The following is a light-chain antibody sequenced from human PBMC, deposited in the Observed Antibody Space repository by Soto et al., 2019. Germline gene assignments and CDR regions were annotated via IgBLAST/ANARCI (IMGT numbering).Light chain of an antibody. J-gene: IGKJ2*01. CDR1: QSVNRW. V-gene: IGKV1-5*03. CDR3: QHYRSYPYT. CDR2: KAS. Sequence: DIQMTQSPSTLSASVGDRVTITCRASQSVNRWLAWYQQKPGKAPNLLIYKASSLESGVPSRFSGSGSGTDFTLTISSLQPDDFATYYCQHYRSYPYTFGKGTKLEIK.